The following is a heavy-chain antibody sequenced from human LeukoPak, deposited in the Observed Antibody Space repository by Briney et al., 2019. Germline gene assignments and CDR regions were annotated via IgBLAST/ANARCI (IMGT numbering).Heavy chain of an antibody. Sequence: ASVKVSCKASGYTFTSYGISWVRQAPGRGLEWMGWISAYNGNTNYAQKLQGRVTMTTDTSTSTAYMELRSLRSDDTAVYYCARGLGDFWSGPYYFDYWGQGTLVTVSS. CDR1: GYTFTSYG. D-gene: IGHD3-3*01. J-gene: IGHJ4*02. CDR2: ISAYNGNT. V-gene: IGHV1-18*01. CDR3: ARGLGDFWSGPYYFDY.